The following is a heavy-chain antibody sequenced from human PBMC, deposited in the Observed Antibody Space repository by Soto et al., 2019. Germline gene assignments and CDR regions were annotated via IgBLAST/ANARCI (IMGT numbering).Heavy chain of an antibody. CDR3: TREIPYFDS. Sequence: RGSCATSGFSCMYFTISWVRQAPGRGLEWVGFIRSKDYGGTTEYAASVKGRFAISRDDSTGIAYLQMNSLKNEDTAVYYCTREIPYFDSWGQGTLVTVSS. V-gene: IGHV3-49*02. J-gene: IGHJ4*02. CDR1: GFSCMYFT. CDR2: IRSKDYGGTT.